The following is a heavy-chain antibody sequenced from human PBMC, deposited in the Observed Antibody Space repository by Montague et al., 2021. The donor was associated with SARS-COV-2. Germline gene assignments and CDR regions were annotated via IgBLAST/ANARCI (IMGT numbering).Heavy chain of an antibody. CDR1: GFNIVSYW. V-gene: IGHV3-7*01. Sequence: SLRLSCAASGFNIVSYWMSWVRRAPGKGLEWVANIRQDGSDKYDVDSVRGRFTISRDNAKNSLYLQMNSLRAADTGVYYCTRDRDYGDYLNWFNPWGQGTLVTVSS. CDR2: IRQDGSDK. D-gene: IGHD4-17*01. CDR3: TRDRDYGDYLNWFNP. J-gene: IGHJ5*02.